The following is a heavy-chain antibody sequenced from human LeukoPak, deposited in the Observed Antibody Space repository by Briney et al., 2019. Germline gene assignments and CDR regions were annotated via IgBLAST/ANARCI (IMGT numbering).Heavy chain of an antibody. CDR3: ATSKYSGSY. CDR2: TVGSRPDT. CDR1: GFTFTNYA. D-gene: IGHD1-26*01. J-gene: IGHJ4*02. V-gene: IGHV3-23*01. Sequence: GGSLRLSCAASGFTFTNYAMSWVRQTPGKGLEWVSATVGSRPDTYHADSVKGRFTVSRDNSKNTLNLQMNSLRAEDTAVYYCATSKYSGSYWGQGTLVTVSS.